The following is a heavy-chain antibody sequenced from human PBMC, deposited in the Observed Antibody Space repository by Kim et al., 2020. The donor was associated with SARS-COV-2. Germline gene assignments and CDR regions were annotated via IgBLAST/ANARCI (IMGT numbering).Heavy chain of an antibody. J-gene: IGHJ6*02. CDR2: ISSSGSTI. D-gene: IGHD3-10*01. V-gene: IGHV3-48*03. CDR3: ARDRVLLWFGESGGMDV. CDR1: GFTFSSYE. Sequence: GGSLRLSCAASGFTFSSYEMNWVRQAPGKGLEWVSYISSSGSTIYYADSVKGRFTISRDNAKNSLYLQMNSLRAEDTAVYYCARDRVLLWFGESGGMDVWGQGTTVTVSS.